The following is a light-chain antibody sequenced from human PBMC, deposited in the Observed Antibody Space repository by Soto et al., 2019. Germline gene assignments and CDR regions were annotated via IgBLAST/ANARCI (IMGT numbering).Light chain of an antibody. CDR3: QQTKGFPLA. CDR2: AAS. Sequence: DIQMTQSPSSLSASVGARVTITCRASQDISKNLAWYQQIPGKAPKLLIFAASTLQSGVPSRFSDSGSGTYFILTVGGLQPEDAATYYCQQTKGFPLAFGGGTKVEIK. V-gene: IGKV1-12*01. CDR1: QDISKN. J-gene: IGKJ4*01.